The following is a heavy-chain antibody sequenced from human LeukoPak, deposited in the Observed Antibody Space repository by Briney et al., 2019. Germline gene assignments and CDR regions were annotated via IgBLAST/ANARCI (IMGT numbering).Heavy chain of an antibody. CDR2: ISAYNGNT. CDR3: ASCSTSCQYSYYYYYGMDV. CDR1: GYTFTSYG. Sequence: ASVKVSCKASGYTFTSYGISWVRQAPGQGLEWMGWISAYNGNTNHAQKLQGRVTMTTDTSTSTAYMELRSLRSDDTAVYYCASCSTSCQYSYYYYYGMDVWGQGTTVTVSS. J-gene: IGHJ6*02. D-gene: IGHD2-2*01. V-gene: IGHV1-18*01.